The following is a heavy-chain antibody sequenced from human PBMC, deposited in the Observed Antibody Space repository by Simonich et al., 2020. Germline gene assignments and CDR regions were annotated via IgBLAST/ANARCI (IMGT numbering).Heavy chain of an antibody. CDR1: GYTFTGYY. J-gene: IGHJ3*02. CDR3: ARVRFEAFDI. CDR2: LNPNSGRT. Sequence: QVQLVQSGAEVKKPGASVKVSCKASGYTFTGYYMHGVRQAPGKGLGWMGWLNPNSGRTNYAQKFQGRVTMTRDTSISTAYMELSRLRSDDTAVYYCARVRFEAFDIWGQGTMVTVSS. V-gene: IGHV1-2*02.